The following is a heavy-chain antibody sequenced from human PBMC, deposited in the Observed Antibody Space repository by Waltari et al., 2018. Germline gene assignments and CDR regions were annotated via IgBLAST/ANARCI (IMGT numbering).Heavy chain of an antibody. D-gene: IGHD3-22*01. V-gene: IGHV1-2*02. CDR1: GYRFPAYY. Sequence: QVQLVQPGADVKKPGASLKVSCKASGYRFPAYYFHWVRQAPGQGLEWMGWINPSSGDTNYAQKLQGRVTMTRDMSISTAYMELSSLRSDDTAVYYCVRDYYDSEENYNYFDSWGQGTLVIVSS. CDR3: VRDYYDSEENYNYFDS. CDR2: INPSSGDT. J-gene: IGHJ5*01.